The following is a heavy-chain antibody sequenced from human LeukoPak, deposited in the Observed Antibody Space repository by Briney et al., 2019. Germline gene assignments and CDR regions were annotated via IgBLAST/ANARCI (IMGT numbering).Heavy chain of an antibody. D-gene: IGHD6-13*01. J-gene: IGHJ5*01. CDR2: ISSSGGRT. CDR3: AKDQGRSSSWYDC. Sequence: GGSLRLSCTASEFTFSDYAMSWVRQAPGKGLEWVSAISSSGGRTYYGDSVKGRFTISRDNSKNTLYLQMNSLRAEDTAVYYCAKDQGRSSSWYDCWGQGTLVTVSS. V-gene: IGHV3-23*01. CDR1: EFTFSDYA.